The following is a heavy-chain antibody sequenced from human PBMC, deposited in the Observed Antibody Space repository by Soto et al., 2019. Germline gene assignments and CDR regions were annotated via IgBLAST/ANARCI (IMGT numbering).Heavy chain of an antibody. V-gene: IGHV4-39*01. D-gene: IGHD1-26*01. CDR1: GCSICSSPYC. CDR2: ICYTERS. J-gene: IGHJ4*02. CDR3: ARRVGNKDHFDY. Sequence: ETLSLTCTVSGCSICSSPYCWDWIRQPPGKGLEWIGSICYTERSFYSPSLQRRVTISVDTSEIRFTLKLSSVTAADTAVYYCARRVGNKDHFDYWGQGTRVTVSS.